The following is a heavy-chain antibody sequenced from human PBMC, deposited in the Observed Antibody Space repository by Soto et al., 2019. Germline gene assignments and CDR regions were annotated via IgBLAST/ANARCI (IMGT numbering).Heavy chain of an antibody. Sequence: PGESLKISCAASGFTFSDYYMSWIRQAPGKGLEWVSYISSSGGTIYYADSVKGRFTISRDNAKKSLYLQMNSLRAEDTAVYYCARDLTYYYDSGGSLVFDIWGQGTMVTVSS. D-gene: IGHD3-22*01. J-gene: IGHJ3*02. CDR3: ARDLTYYYDSGGSLVFDI. CDR1: GFTFSDYY. CDR2: ISSSGGTI. V-gene: IGHV3-11*01.